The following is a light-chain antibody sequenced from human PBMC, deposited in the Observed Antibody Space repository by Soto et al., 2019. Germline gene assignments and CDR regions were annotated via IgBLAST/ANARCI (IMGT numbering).Light chain of an antibody. V-gene: IGKV3-20*01. CDR2: GAS. CDR3: QQYGSSPWT. J-gene: IGKJ1*01. Sequence: EIVLTQSPGTLSLSPGERATLSCRASHIVSSSYLAWYQQKPGQAPRLLIYGASSRATGIPDRFIGSGSGTDFTFTISRLEPEDFAVYYCQQYGSSPWTFGQGTKVDIK. CDR1: HIVSSSY.